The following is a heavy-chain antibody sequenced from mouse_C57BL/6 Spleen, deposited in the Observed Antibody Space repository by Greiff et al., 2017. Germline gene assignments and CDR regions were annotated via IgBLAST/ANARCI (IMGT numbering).Heavy chain of an antibody. D-gene: IGHD1-1*01. CDR2: INPNNGGT. J-gene: IGHJ1*03. V-gene: IGHV1-26*01. CDR1: GYTFTDYY. CDR3: ARIYYYGSSYEYFDV. Sequence: EVQLQQSGPELVKPGASVKISCKASGYTFTDYYMNWVKQSHGKSLEWIGDINPNNGGTSYNQKFKGKATLTVDKSSSTAYMELRSLTSEDSAVYYCARIYYYGSSYEYFDVWGTGTTVTVSS.